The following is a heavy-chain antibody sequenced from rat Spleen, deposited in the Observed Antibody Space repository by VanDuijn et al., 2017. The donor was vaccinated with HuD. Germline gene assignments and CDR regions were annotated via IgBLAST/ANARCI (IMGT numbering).Heavy chain of an antibody. V-gene: IGHV3-3*01. J-gene: IGHJ3*01. CDR1: GHSITNGYR. D-gene: IGHD1-5*01. CDR3: ATGGLQLPPHWFAY. Sequence: EVQLQESGPGLVKPSQSLSLTCSVTGHSITNGYRWNWIRKFPGNKLEWMGYINSAGNTLYNPSLKSRISITRDTSKNQFFLQVNSVTTEDTATYYCATGGLQLPPHWFAYWGQGTLVTVSS. CDR2: INSAGNT.